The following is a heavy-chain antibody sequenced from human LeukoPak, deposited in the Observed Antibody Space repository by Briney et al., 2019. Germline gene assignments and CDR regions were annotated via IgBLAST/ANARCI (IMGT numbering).Heavy chain of an antibody. CDR1: GFTFSNYW. Sequence: GGSLRLSCAASGFTFSNYWMHWVRQAPGKGLVWVSRINSDGSSTSYADSAKGRFTISRDNAKNTLYMQMNSLRAEDTAVYYCATGIWSGYYQFGYYFDYWGQGTLVTVSS. CDR2: INSDGSST. D-gene: IGHD3-3*01. J-gene: IGHJ4*02. V-gene: IGHV3-74*01. CDR3: ATGIWSGYYQFGYYFDY.